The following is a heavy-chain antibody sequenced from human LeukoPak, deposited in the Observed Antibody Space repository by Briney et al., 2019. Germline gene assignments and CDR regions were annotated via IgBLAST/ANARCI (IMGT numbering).Heavy chain of an antibody. J-gene: IGHJ4*02. D-gene: IGHD2-15*01. CDR1: GYAFSSYD. CDR3: VRAVSCSGGSCTLLPPL. V-gene: IGHV3-13*04. CDR2: IGISSDS. Sequence: SGGSLRLSCAPPGYAFSSYDMHWGPQATGKGLEWVSGIGISSDSCYEDSVKGLFNVSRDNVKSSLYLQMNSLRAGDADVYYCVRAVSCSGGSCTLLPPLWGQGALVTVSS.